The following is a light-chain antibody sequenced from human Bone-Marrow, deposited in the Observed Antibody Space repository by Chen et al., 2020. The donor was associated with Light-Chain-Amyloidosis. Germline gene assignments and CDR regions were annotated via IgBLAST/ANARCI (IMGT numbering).Light chain of an antibody. V-gene: IGLV3-21*02. CDR1: NIGSTS. CDR3: QVWDRSSDRPV. Sequence: SYVLTQPSSVSVAPGQTATIACGGNNIGSTSVHWYQQTPGQAPLLVVYDDSDRPSGIPERFSGSNSGNTATLTISGVEAGDEADYYGQVWDRSSDRPVFGGGTKLTVL. J-gene: IGLJ3*02. CDR2: DDS.